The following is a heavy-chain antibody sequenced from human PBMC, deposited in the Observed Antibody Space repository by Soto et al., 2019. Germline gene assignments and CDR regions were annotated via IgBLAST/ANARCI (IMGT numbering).Heavy chain of an antibody. D-gene: IGHD6-19*01. CDR3: ASISSGGY. Sequence: QVQLVESGGGVVQPGRSLRLSCAASGFTFSSYAMHWVRQAPGKGLEWVAVISYDGSNKYYADSVKGRFTISRDNSKNTLYLQMNSLRADDTAVYYCASISSGGYWGQGTLVTVSS. CDR1: GFTFSSYA. V-gene: IGHV3-30-3*01. J-gene: IGHJ4*02. CDR2: ISYDGSNK.